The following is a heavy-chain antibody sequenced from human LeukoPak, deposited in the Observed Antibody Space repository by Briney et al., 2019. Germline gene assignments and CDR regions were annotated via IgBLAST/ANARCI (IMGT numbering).Heavy chain of an antibody. Sequence: GESLKISCNVSGYSFTSYLFGWVRQMPVQGLAWMGISYPSDSDTRYSHSFTGQVTISADTSIIPAYLQWSSLKASDTAMYYCARRDSGYHLFDYWGQGTLVIVSS. V-gene: IGHV5-51*01. CDR1: GYSFTSYL. D-gene: IGHD5-12*01. CDR3: ARRDSGYHLFDY. CDR2: SYPSDSDT. J-gene: IGHJ4*02.